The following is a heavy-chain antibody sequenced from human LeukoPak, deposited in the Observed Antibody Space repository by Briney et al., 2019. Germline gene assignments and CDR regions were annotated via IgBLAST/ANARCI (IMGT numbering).Heavy chain of an antibody. CDR1: GGSIIGKSTDY. CDR3: ARQQSSSFLRRGYIES. D-gene: IGHD6-13*01. CDR2: IHHSGGT. V-gene: IGHV4-39*01. J-gene: IGHJ4*02. Sequence: PSETLSLKCSVSGGSIIGKSTDYWGWVRQPPGKGLEWIATIHHSGGTYDNPSLKGRVTISVDTSKNQFSLTLTSVTAADTAVYYCARQQSSSFLRRGYIESWGQGTLVTVSS.